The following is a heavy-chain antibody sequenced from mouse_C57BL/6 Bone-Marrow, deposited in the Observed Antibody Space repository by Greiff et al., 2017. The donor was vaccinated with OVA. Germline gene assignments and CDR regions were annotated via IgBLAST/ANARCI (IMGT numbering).Heavy chain of an antibody. V-gene: IGHV5-16*01. CDR2: INYDGSST. J-gene: IGHJ1*03. D-gene: IGHD1-1*01. CDR1: GFTFSDYY. Sequence: EVQVVESEGGLVQPGSSMKLSCTASGFTFSDYYMAWVRQVPEKGLEWVANINYDGSSTYYLDSLKSRFIISRDNAKNILYLQMSSLKSEDTATYYCAREITTVVAHWYFDVWGTGTTVTVSS. CDR3: AREITTVVAHWYFDV.